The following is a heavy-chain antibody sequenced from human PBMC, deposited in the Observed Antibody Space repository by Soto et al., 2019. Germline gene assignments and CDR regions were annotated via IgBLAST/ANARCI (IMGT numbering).Heavy chain of an antibody. D-gene: IGHD3-10*01. V-gene: IGHV4-39*01. CDR3: ASQGYYGSGSYYKFRWFDP. CDR2: IYYSGST. J-gene: IGHJ5*02. Sequence: SETLSLTCTVSGGSISSSSYYWGWIRQPPGKGLEWIASIYYSGSTYYNPSLKSRVTIFVDTSKNQFSLKLSSVTAADTALYYCASQGYYGSGSYYKFRWFDPWGQGTLVTVSS. CDR1: GGSISSSSYY.